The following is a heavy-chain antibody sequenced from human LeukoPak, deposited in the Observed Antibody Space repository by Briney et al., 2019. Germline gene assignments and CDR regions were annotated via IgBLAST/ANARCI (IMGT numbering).Heavy chain of an antibody. Sequence: GGSLRLSCAASGFTFSSYAMSWVRQAPGKGLVWVSRIQGDERSASYGDSVRGRFTISKDNAKNILYSQMDSLRVEDTAVYYCVKGHTGTIFGVVPVNPLGYWGQGTLVTVSS. J-gene: IGHJ4*02. D-gene: IGHD3-3*01. V-gene: IGHV3-74*01. CDR3: VKGHTGTIFGVVPVNPLGY. CDR2: IQGDERSA. CDR1: GFTFSSYA.